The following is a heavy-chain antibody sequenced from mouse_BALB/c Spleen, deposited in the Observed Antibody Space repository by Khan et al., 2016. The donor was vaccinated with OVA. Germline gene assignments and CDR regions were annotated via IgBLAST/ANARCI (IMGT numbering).Heavy chain of an antibody. CDR2: INPTSGYT. V-gene: IGHV1-7*01. J-gene: IGHJ2*01. CDR1: GYTFTTYW. Sequence: QVQLQQSGAELAKPGASVKMSCKATGYTFTTYWMHWVKQRPGQGLEWIGYINPTSGYTDYNDKFKDRATLSADKSSSTVYMQLNSLTSEDSAVYYCTRDRIDYGGQGTTLTVSS. CDR3: TRDRIDY.